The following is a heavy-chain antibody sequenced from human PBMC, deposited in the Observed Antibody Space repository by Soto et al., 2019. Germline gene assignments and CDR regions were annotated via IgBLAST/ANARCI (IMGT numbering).Heavy chain of an antibody. CDR3: ARDIAAADPAFDY. Sequence: SVKVSCKASGGTFSSYAISWVRQAPGQGLEWMGGIIPIFGTANYAQKFQGRVTITADESTSTAYMELSSLRSEDTAVYYCARDIAAADPAFDYWDQGTLVTVSS. J-gene: IGHJ4*02. CDR2: IIPIFGTA. V-gene: IGHV1-69*13. CDR1: GGTFSSYA. D-gene: IGHD6-13*01.